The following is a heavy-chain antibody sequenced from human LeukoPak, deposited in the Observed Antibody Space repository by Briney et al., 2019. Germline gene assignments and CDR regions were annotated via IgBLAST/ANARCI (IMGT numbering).Heavy chain of an antibody. J-gene: IGHJ6*03. D-gene: IGHD3-9*01. Sequence: SETLSLTCTVSGGSISSYYWSWIRQPPGKGLEWIGYIYYSGSTNYNPSLKSRVTISVDTSKNQFSLKLSSVTAADTAVYYCARVDAYYDILTGYYYYYYMDVWGKGTTVTVSS. CDR1: GGSISSYY. CDR3: ARVDAYYDILTGYYYYYYMDV. V-gene: IGHV4-59*01. CDR2: IYYSGST.